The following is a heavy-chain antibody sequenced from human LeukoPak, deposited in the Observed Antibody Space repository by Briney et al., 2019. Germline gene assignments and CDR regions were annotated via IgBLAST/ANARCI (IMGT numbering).Heavy chain of an antibody. Sequence: PGRSLRLSCAASGFTFNIYAMHWVRQAPGKGLEWVAVTSYDGGIKYYADFVKGRFTISRDNSKNTLYLQMNSLRAEDTAVYYCARDSTPGPSIAVAGTGIWGQGTMVTVSS. V-gene: IGHV3-30*01. J-gene: IGHJ3*02. D-gene: IGHD6-19*01. CDR2: TSYDGGIK. CDR1: GFTFNIYA. CDR3: ARDSTPGPSIAVAGTGI.